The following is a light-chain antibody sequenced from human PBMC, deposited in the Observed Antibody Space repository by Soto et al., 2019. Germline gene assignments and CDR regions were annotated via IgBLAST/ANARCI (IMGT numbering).Light chain of an antibody. V-gene: IGKV3-11*01. CDR1: QSVSSY. J-gene: IGKJ3*01. CDR3: QQRSNRPFT. Sequence: EIVLTQSPATLSLSPGERATLSCRASQSVSSYLAWYQQKPGQAPRLLIYDIFKRPTGIPARFSGSGSGPDFTLTISSLEPEDFAVYYCQQRSNRPFTFGPGTKVDIK. CDR2: DIF.